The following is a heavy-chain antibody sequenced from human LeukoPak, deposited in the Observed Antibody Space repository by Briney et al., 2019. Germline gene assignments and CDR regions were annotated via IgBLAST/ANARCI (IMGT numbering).Heavy chain of an antibody. V-gene: IGHV1-2*02. CDR1: GYTFTGYY. J-gene: IGHJ6*03. CDR3: ARVYYDYVWGSYHSYYYYMDV. D-gene: IGHD3-16*02. CDR2: INPNSGGT. Sequence: ASVKVSCKASGYTFTGYYMHWVRQAPGQGLEWMGWINPNSGGTNYAQKFQGRVTMTRDTSISTAYMELSRLRSDDTAVYYCARVYYDYVWGSYHSYYYYMDVWGKGTTVTVSS.